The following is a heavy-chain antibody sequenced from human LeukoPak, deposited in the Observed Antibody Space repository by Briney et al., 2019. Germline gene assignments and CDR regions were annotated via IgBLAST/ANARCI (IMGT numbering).Heavy chain of an antibody. CDR3: ATAGDSGNLH. V-gene: IGHV1-2*02. Sequence: GASVKDACKACGYLFTGYDMNWVRQAPGQGLEWMGWINPNSGGTNYAQDFHGRVTMTRYTSISTDYMELSMLRSDDTGVYCCATAGDSGNLHWGQGTLVTVSS. CDR2: INPNSGGT. J-gene: IGHJ4*02. D-gene: IGHD1-26*01. CDR1: GYLFTGYD.